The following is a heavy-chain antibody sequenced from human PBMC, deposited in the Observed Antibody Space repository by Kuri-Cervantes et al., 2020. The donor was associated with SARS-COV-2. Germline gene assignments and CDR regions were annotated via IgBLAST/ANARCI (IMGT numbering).Heavy chain of an antibody. CDR1: GFTVSSNY. V-gene: IGHV3-53*01. CDR3: ARDRSSSSPNVFDI. CDR2: IYSGGST. D-gene: IGHD3-10*01. Sequence: LSLTCAASGFTVSSNYMSWVRQAPGKGLEWVSVIYSGGSTYYADSVKGRFTISRDNSKNTLYLQMNSLRSEDTAVYYCARDRSSSSPNVFDIWGQGAMVTVSS. J-gene: IGHJ3*02.